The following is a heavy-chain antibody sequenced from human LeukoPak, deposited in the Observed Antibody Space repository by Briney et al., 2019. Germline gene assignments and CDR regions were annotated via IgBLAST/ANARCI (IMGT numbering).Heavy chain of an antibody. V-gene: IGHV3-7*01. CDR3: ARRPFGADY. CDR1: GFTFSNYW. Sequence: AGGSLRLSCAASGFTFSNYWMSWVRQAPGKGLQWVANIKEDGSEKYYVDSVKGRFTISRDNAKNSVYLQMNSLRVEDTAVYYCARRPFGADYWGQGTLVTVSS. J-gene: IGHJ4*02. D-gene: IGHD3-10*01. CDR2: IKEDGSEK.